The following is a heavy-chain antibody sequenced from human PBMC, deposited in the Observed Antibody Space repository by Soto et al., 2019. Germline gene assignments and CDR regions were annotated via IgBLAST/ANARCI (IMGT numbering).Heavy chain of an antibody. J-gene: IGHJ3*02. D-gene: IGHD3-22*01. CDR1: GCSISSSSYY. CDR3: ARDGFGSLYYYDSSLAFDI. V-gene: IGHV4-39*02. CDR2: IYYSGST. Sequence: PSETLSLTCTVSGCSISSSSYYWGWIRQPPGKGLEWIGSIYYSGSTYYNPSLKSRVTISVDTSKNQFSLKLSSVTAADTAVYYCARDGFGSLYYYDSSLAFDIWGQGTMVTVSS.